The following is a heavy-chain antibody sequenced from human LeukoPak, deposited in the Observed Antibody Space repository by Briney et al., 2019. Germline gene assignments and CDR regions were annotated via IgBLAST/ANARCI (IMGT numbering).Heavy chain of an antibody. CDR2: IRSKAYGGTT. CDR3: SSFDFWSENAGAFDI. J-gene: IGHJ3*02. CDR1: GFTFGDYT. D-gene: IGHD3-3*01. Sequence: GGSLRLSCTTSGFTFGDYTMSWVRQAPGKGLEWVCFIRSKAYGGTTDYAASVKGRFTISSDDSKNIAYLQMNSLTTEDTAVYYCSSFDFWSENAGAFDIWGQGTMVTVSS. V-gene: IGHV3-49*04.